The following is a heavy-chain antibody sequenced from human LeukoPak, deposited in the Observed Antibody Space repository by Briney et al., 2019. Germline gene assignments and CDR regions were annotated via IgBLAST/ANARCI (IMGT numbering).Heavy chain of an antibody. CDR3: FRDRDWGRPPVTKWYYDMDV. J-gene: IGHJ6*03. CDR2: ISYHGKDK. Sequence: PGGPLRLSCVASGFMFSNYPMHWVRQAPDKGLEWVAVISYHGKDKFYVDSVKGRFTISRDNSKNTLCLQMNDLRAEDTAVDYCFRDRDWGRPPVTKWYYDMDVWGKGTTVTVSS. CDR1: GFMFSNYP. D-gene: IGHD3/OR15-3a*01. V-gene: IGHV3-30*04.